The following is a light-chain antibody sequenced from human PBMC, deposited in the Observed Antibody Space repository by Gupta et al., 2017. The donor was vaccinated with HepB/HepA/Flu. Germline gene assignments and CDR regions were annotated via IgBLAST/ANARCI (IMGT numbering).Light chain of an antibody. V-gene: IGKV4-1*01. CDR1: QSVSFSSNNRNY. CDR2: WAS. J-gene: IGKJ2*04. CDR3: QQYYSNPGS. Sequence: DTVMTQSPDSLAVSLGERATIHCKSSQSVSFSSNNRNYVAWYQQKPGQPPKLLIYWASTRESGIPGRFSGSVSGTDFTLTISSLQAEDVAVYYCQQYYSNPGSFGQGTKLEIK.